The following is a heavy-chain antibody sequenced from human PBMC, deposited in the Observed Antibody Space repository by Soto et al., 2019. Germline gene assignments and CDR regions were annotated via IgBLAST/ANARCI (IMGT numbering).Heavy chain of an antibody. Sequence: SETLDLTCAVSGGSINYYYWNWIRQPAGKGLEWIGRIYSSGSTNYNPSLKSRVTMSVDTSKNQFSLRLSSVTAADTAVYYCARGRSGTDYGISDYWGQGTLVTVSS. CDR1: GGSINYYY. V-gene: IGHV4-4*07. J-gene: IGHJ4*02. D-gene: IGHD5-12*01. CDR2: IYSSGST. CDR3: ARGRSGTDYGISDY.